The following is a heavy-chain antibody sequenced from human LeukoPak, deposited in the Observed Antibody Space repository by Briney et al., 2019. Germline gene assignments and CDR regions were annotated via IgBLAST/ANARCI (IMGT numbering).Heavy chain of an antibody. Sequence: PSGTLSPTCAVSGGPISSNNWWSWVRQPPGKGLEWIGDIYHSGSTKYNPSLKSRVTISVDKSKNQFSLKLRSVTAADTAVYYCARDAGGSIAAALSAFDIWGQGTMVTVSS. CDR3: ARDAGGSIAAALSAFDI. CDR1: GGPISSNNW. D-gene: IGHD6-13*01. V-gene: IGHV4-4*02. CDR2: IYHSGST. J-gene: IGHJ3*02.